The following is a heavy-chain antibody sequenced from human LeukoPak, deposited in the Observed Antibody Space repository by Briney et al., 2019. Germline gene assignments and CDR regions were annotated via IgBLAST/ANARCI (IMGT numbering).Heavy chain of an antibody. CDR2: ISGSGAST. CDR3: ARESVGVAGILVGMDV. Sequence: PGGSLRLSCLTSGFTLSTNAMSWVRQAPGKGLEWISGISGSGASTYYADSVKGRFTISRDDSRNTLYLQMNSLRAEDTAVYYCARESVGVAGILVGMDVWGQGTTVTVSS. V-gene: IGHV3-23*01. J-gene: IGHJ6*02. D-gene: IGHD6-19*01. CDR1: GFTLSTNA.